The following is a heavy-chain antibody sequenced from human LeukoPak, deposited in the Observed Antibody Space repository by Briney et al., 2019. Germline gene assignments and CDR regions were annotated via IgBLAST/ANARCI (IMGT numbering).Heavy chain of an antibody. CDR3: ARDYDILTGEVYFDY. J-gene: IGHJ4*02. D-gene: IGHD3-9*01. CDR2: ISASGGST. CDR1: GFIFSSYA. Sequence: GGSLRLSCEASGFIFSSYAMSWVRQAPGKGLEWVSVISASGGSTHYADSVKGRFTISRDNSKNTLYLQMNSLRAEDTAVYYCARDYDILTGEVYFDYWGQGTLVTVSS. V-gene: IGHV3-23*01.